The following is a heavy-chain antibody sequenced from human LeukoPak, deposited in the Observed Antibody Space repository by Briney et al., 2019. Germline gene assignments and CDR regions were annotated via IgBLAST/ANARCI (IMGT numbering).Heavy chain of an antibody. D-gene: IGHD3-22*01. CDR3: ARDLVDCSGYYLLDAFDI. V-gene: IGHV3-74*01. Sequence: GGSLRLSCAASGFTFSGYWMHWVRQAPGKGLVWVSRINSDGSSTSYADSVKGRFTISRDNAKNTLYLQMNSLRAEDTAVYYCARDLVDCSGYYLLDAFDIWGQGTMVTVSS. J-gene: IGHJ3*02. CDR2: INSDGSST. CDR1: GFTFSGYW.